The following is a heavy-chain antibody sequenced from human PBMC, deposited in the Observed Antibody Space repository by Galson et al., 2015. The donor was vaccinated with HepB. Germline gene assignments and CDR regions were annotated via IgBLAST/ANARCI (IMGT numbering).Heavy chain of an antibody. CDR3: ARANEYSYGYPIYYYYGMDV. Sequence: SVKVSCKASGYTFTSYYMHWVRQAPGQGLEWMGIINPSGGRTSYAQKFQGRVTMTRDTSTSTVYMELSSLRSEDTAVYYCARANEYSYGYPIYYYYGMDVWGQGTTVTVSS. V-gene: IGHV1-46*01. D-gene: IGHD5-18*01. CDR2: INPSGGRT. CDR1: GYTFTSYY. J-gene: IGHJ6*02.